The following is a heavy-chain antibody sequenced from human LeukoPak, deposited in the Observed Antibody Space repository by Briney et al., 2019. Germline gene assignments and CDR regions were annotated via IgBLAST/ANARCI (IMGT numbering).Heavy chain of an antibody. CDR1: TFTFSSYA. D-gene: IGHD2-8*01. J-gene: IGHJ4*02. V-gene: IGHV3-23*01. CDR2: ISGSSGST. CDR3: ARTIVAATMVYYFDY. Sequence: GGSLRLSCVVSTFTFSSYAMNWVRQAPGKGLEWVSTISGSSGSTYYADSVKGRFTISRDNSKNTLYLQMHSLRGEDTAVYYCARTIVAATMVYYFDYWGQGTLVTVSS.